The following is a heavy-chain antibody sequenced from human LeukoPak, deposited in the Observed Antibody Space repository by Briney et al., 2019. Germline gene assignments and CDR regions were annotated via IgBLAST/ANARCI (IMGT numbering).Heavy chain of an antibody. V-gene: IGHV3-23*01. CDR2: ISGSGGST. CDR3: AKAKVAGAPLYYYYMDV. J-gene: IGHJ6*03. D-gene: IGHD7-27*01. Sequence: PGGSLRLSCAASGFTFSGYAMGWVRQVPGRGRRWVSAISGSGGSTYYADSVKGRFTISRDNSKNTLYLQMNSLRAEDTAVYYCAKAKVAGAPLYYYYMDVWGKGTTVTVSS. CDR1: GFTFSGYA.